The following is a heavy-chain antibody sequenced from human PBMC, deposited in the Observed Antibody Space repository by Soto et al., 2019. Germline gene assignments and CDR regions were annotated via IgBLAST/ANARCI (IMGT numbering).Heavy chain of an antibody. J-gene: IGHJ5*02. Sequence: QVQLVQSGAEVKKPGSSVKVSCKASGGTFSSYAISWVRQAPGQGHEWMGGIIPIFGTANYAQKFQGRVTITADESTSTAYMELSSLRSEDTAVYYCARCGVTMVRGVIGTNWFDPWGQGTLVTVSS. CDR3: ARCGVTMVRGVIGTNWFDP. D-gene: IGHD3-10*01. CDR2: IIPIFGTA. CDR1: GGTFSSYA. V-gene: IGHV1-69*01.